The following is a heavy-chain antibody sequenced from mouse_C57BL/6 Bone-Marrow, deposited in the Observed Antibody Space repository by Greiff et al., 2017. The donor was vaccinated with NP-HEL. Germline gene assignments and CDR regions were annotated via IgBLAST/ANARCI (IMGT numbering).Heavy chain of an antibody. J-gene: IGHJ3*01. CDR3: ARLGVTTGGFAY. CDR2: INPGSGGT. V-gene: IGHV1-54*01. CDR1: GYAFTNYL. D-gene: IGHD2-2*01. Sequence: VQLQQSGAELVRPGTSVKVSCKASGYAFTNYLIEWVKQRPGQGLEWIGVINPGSGGTNYNEKFKGKATLTADKSSSTAYMQLSSLTSEDSAVYFCARLGVTTGGFAYWGQGTLVTVSA.